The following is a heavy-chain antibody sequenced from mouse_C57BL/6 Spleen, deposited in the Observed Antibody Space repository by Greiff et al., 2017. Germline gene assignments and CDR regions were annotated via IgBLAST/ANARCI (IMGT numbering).Heavy chain of an antibody. J-gene: IGHJ2*01. D-gene: IGHD2-5*01. CDR2: IDPSDSYT. CDR3: ASRSNYNCDY. V-gene: IGHV1-59*01. CDR1: GYTFTSYW. Sequence: QVQLQQPGAELVRPGTSVKLSCKASGYTFTSYWMHWVKQRPGQGLEWIGVIDPSDSYTNYNQKFKGKATLTVDTSSSTAYMQLSSLTSEDSAVYYCASRSNYNCDYWGQGTTLTVSS.